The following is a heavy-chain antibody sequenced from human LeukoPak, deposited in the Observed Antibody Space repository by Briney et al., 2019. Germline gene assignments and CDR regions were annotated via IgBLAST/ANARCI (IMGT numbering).Heavy chain of an antibody. CDR1: GFTFTTYW. J-gene: IGHJ3*02. V-gene: IGHV3-7*01. D-gene: IGHD3-9*01. CDR3: VRDRYDILTGYNDAFDI. Sequence: GGSLRLSCAASGFTFTTYWMSWVRQAPGKGLEWMANIKQDGSEKYCVDSVKGRFTISRDNAKNSLYLQMNSLRAEDTAVYYCVRDRYDILTGYNDAFDIWGQGTMVTVSS. CDR2: IKQDGSEK.